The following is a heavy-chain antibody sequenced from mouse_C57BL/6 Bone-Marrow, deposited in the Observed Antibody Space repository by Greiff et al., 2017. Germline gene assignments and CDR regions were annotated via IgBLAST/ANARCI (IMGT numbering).Heavy chain of an antibody. Sequence: EVKLVESGGGLVKPGGSLKLSCAASGFTFSDYGMHWVRQAPEKGLEWVAYISSGSSTLYYADTVKGRFTISRDNAKNTLFLQMTSLRSEDTAMYYCARGYYVDYWGQGTTLTVSS. J-gene: IGHJ2*01. CDR1: GFTFSDYG. V-gene: IGHV5-17*01. CDR3: ARGYYVDY. CDR2: ISSGSSTL.